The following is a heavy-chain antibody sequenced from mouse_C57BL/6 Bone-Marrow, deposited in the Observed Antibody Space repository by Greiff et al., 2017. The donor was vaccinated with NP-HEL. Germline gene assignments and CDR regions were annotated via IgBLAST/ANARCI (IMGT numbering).Heavy chain of an antibody. CDR3: ARLDYYGSSYVDWYFDV. CDR1: GFTFSSYG. CDR2: ICSGGSYT. Sequence: EVHLVESGGDLVKPGGSLKLSCAASGFTFSSYGMSWVRQTPDKRLEWVATICSGGSYTYYPDSVKGRFTISRDNAKNTLYLQMSSLKSEDTAMYYCARLDYYGSSYVDWYFDVWGTGTTVTVSS. D-gene: IGHD1-1*01. V-gene: IGHV5-6*01. J-gene: IGHJ1*03.